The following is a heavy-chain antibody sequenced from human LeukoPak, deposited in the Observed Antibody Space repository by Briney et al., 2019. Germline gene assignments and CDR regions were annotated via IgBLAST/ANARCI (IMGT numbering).Heavy chain of an antibody. D-gene: IGHD4-17*01. CDR2: MYHSGTT. CDR3: ARQRDYADYLDAFDV. V-gene: IGHV4-30-2*01. CDR1: GVSISSGGYS. Sequence: TSETLSLTCAVSGVSISSGGYSWSWIRQPPGKGLEWIGYMYHSGTTHYNPSLKSRVTISVDRSKNQFSLKLTSVTAADTAIYYCARQRDYADYLDAFDVWGQGTMVTVSS. J-gene: IGHJ3*01.